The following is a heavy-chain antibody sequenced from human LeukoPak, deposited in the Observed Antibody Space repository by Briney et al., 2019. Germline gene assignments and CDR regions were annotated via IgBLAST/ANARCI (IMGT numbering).Heavy chain of an antibody. Sequence: GASVKVSCKASGYTFTSYDINWVRQATGQGLEWMGWMNPNSGNTGYAQKFQGRVTMTRDTSISTAYMELSRLRSDDTAVYYCARDGVGYCSSTSCYVGNWFDPWGQGTLVTVSS. CDR1: GYTFTSYD. D-gene: IGHD2-2*01. J-gene: IGHJ5*02. CDR2: MNPNSGNT. CDR3: ARDGVGYCSSTSCYVGNWFDP. V-gene: IGHV1-8*01.